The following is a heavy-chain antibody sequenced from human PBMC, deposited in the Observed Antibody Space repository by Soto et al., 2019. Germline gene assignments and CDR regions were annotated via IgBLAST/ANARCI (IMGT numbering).Heavy chain of an antibody. CDR1: GGTFSSYA. V-gene: IGHV1-69*06. CDR2: IIPIFGTA. CDR3: ARGVTRFLEWLYRAYYYGMDV. D-gene: IGHD3-3*01. Sequence: QVQLVQSGAEVKKPGSSVKVSCKASGGTFSSYAISWVRQAPGQGLEWMGGIIPIFGTANYAQKCQGRVTITADKSTSTAYMELSSLRSEDTAVYYCARGVTRFLEWLYRAYYYGMDVWGQGTTVTVSS. J-gene: IGHJ6*02.